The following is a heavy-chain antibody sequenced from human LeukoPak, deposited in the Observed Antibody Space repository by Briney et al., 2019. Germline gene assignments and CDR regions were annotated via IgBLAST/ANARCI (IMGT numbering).Heavy chain of an antibody. CDR3: ATAGPGLEYNWFDP. J-gene: IGHJ5*02. V-gene: IGHV3-30*02. Sequence: GGSLRLSCAASGFTFSSYGMHWVRQAPGKGLEWVAFIRYDGSNKYYADSVKARFTTSRNNSMNTLNLQMNSLRAEDTAVYYCATAGPGLEYNWFDPWGQGTLVTVSS. CDR2: IRYDGSNK. D-gene: IGHD2/OR15-2a*01. CDR1: GFTFSSYG.